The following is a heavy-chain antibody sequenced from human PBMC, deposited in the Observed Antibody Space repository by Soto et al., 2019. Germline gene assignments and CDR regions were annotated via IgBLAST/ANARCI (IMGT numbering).Heavy chain of an antibody. D-gene: IGHD2-2*01. CDR3: ARASFGIVVVPAAKIGAYYFAY. V-gene: IGHV4-34*01. CDR2: INHSGST. Sequence: PSETLSLTCAVYGGSFSGYYWSWIRQPPGKGLEWIGEINHSGSTNYNPSLKSRVTISVDTSKNQFSLKLSSVTAADTAVYYCARASFGIVVVPAAKIGAYYFAYWGQGTLVTVSS. CDR1: GGSFSGYY. J-gene: IGHJ4*02.